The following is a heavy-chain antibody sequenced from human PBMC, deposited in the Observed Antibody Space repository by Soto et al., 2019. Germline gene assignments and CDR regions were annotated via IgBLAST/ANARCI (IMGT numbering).Heavy chain of an antibody. D-gene: IGHD6-13*01. V-gene: IGHV3-21*01. J-gene: IGHJ4*02. CDR3: ARGGQGAAAGTGF. CDR2: ISSSSSYI. CDR1: GFTFSSYS. Sequence: GGSLRLSCAASGFTFSSYSMNWVRQAPGKGLEWVSSISSSSSYIYYADSVKGRFTISRDNAKNSLYLQMNSLRAEDTAVYYCARGGQGAAAGTGFWGQGTPVTVSS.